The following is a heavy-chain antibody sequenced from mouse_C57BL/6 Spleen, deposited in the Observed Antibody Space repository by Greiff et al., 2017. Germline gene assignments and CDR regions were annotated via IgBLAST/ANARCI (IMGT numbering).Heavy chain of an antibody. CDR2: IDPSDSYT. J-gene: IGHJ4*01. Sequence: QVQLQQPGAELVRPGTSVKLSCKASGYTFTSYWMHWVKQRPGQGLEWIGVIDPSDSYTNYNQKFKGKATLTVDTSSSTAYMQLSSLTSADSAVYYCARGSYYYGSRGDYYAMGYWGQGTSVTVSS. CDR1: GYTFTSYW. V-gene: IGHV1-59*01. CDR3: ARGSYYYGSRGDYYAMGY. D-gene: IGHD1-1*01.